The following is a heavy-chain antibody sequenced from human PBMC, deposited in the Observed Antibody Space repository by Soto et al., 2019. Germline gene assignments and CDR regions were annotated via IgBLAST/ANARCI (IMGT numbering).Heavy chain of an antibody. D-gene: IGHD3-3*01. Sequence: TSETLSLTCTVSGGSISPYYWSWIRQPPGKGLEWIGYIYYNGNTNYNPSLKSRVTMSVDTSKNQFSLRLSSVTAADTAVYYCARASYDLWSGYYTASFDYWGQGTLVTVSS. J-gene: IGHJ4*02. CDR1: GGSISPYY. CDR3: ARASYDLWSGYYTASFDY. CDR2: IYYNGNT. V-gene: IGHV4-59*01.